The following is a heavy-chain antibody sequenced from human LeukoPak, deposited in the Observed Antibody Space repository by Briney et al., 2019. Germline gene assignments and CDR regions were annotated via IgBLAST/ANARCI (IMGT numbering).Heavy chain of an antibody. V-gene: IGHV1-69*05. CDR3: ARELVVAAIPDAFDI. Sequence: ASVKVSCKASGGTFSSYAISWVRQAPGQGLEWMGRIIRIFGTANYAQKFQGRVTITTAESTSTAYMDLSSLRSEVTSVYYCARELVVAAIPDAFDIWGQGTMVTVSS. CDR1: GGTFSSYA. CDR2: IIRIFGTA. D-gene: IGHD2-21*02. J-gene: IGHJ3*02.